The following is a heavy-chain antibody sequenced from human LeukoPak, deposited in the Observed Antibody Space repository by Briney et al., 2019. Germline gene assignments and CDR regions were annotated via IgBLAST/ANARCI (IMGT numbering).Heavy chain of an antibody. CDR2: VYYSGST. CDR1: GGSVSSSSYY. Sequence: SETLSLTCTVSGGSVSSSSYYWGWIRQPPGRGLEWIGSVYYSGSTYYNPSLKSRVTISVDTSKNQFSLKLSSVTAADTALYYCARRLRGFDSWGQGTLVTVSS. D-gene: IGHD5-12*01. V-gene: IGHV4-39*01. CDR3: ARRLRGFDS. J-gene: IGHJ5*01.